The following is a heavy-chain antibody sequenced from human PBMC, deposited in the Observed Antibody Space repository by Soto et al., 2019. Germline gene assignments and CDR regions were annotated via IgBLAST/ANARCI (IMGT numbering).Heavy chain of an antibody. CDR1: GFTFSSYW. CDR2: IKQDGSEK. CDR3: ARDGKWLLPLYFDY. J-gene: IGHJ4*02. D-gene: IGHD3-22*01. Sequence: PGGSLRLSCSASGFTFSSYWMSWVRQAPGKGLEWVASIKQDGSEKYYVDSMKGRFTIPRDNAKNSLYLQMNSLRAEGTAVYYCARDGKWLLPLYFDYWGQGALVTVSS. V-gene: IGHV3-7*03.